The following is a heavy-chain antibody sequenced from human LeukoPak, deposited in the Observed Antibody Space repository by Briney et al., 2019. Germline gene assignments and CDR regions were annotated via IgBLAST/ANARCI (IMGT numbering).Heavy chain of an antibody. Sequence: GSSVKVPCKASRGTFISYAISWVRQAPGQGLEWMGRIIPIFGTANYAQKFQGRVTITTDESTSTAYMELSSLRSEDTAVYYCARTQWELLNWFDPWGQGTLVTVSS. D-gene: IGHD1-26*01. CDR1: RGTFISYA. CDR2: IIPIFGTA. CDR3: ARTQWELLNWFDP. V-gene: IGHV1-69*05. J-gene: IGHJ5*02.